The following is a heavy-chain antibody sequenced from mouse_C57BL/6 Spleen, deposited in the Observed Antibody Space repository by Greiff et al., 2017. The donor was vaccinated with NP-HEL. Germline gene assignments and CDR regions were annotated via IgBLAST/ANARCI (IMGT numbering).Heavy chain of an antibody. CDR3: AGYSNFLFDY. Sequence: QVQLQQSGPELVKPGASVKISCKASGYAFSSSWMNWVKQRPGKGLEWIGRIYPGDGDTNYNGKFKGKATLTADKSSSTAYMQLSSLTSEDSAVYFCAGYSNFLFDYWGQGTTLTVSS. D-gene: IGHD2-5*01. CDR1: GYAFSSSW. CDR2: IYPGDGDT. J-gene: IGHJ2*01. V-gene: IGHV1-82*01.